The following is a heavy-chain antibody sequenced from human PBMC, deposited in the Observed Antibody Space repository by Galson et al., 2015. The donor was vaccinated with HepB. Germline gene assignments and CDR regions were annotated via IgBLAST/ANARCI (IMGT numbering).Heavy chain of an antibody. Sequence: QSGAEVKKPGESLKISCKGSGYSFSNYWIVWVRQMPGKGLEWMGIIYPDDSDTRYSPSFQGQVTISADKSINTAYLQWSSLKASDSAMYYCVRQKGPSLVPTLDSWGQGTPVTVAS. CDR2: IYPDDSDT. CDR3: VRQKGPSLVPTLDS. CDR1: GYSFSNYW. D-gene: IGHD2-2*01. V-gene: IGHV5-51*01. J-gene: IGHJ4*02.